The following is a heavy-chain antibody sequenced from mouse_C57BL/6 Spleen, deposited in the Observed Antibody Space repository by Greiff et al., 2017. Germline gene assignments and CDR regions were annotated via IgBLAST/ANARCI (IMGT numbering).Heavy chain of an antibody. J-gene: IGHJ4*01. CDR1: GFTFSDYG. CDR2: ISSGSSTI. Sequence: EVMLVESGGGLVKPGGSLKLSCAASGFTFSDYGMHWVRQAPEKGLEWVAYISSGSSTIYYADTVKGRFTISRDNAKNTLFLQMTSLRSEDTAMXYCAAHYYGSSYRYAMDDWGQGTSVTVSS. V-gene: IGHV5-17*01. D-gene: IGHD1-1*01. CDR3: AAHYYGSSYRYAMDD.